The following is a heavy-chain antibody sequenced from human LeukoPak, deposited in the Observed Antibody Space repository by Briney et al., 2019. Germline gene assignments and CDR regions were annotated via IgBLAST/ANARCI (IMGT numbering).Heavy chain of an antibody. V-gene: IGHV3-11*06. J-gene: IGHJ4*02. CDR1: GFTFSDEY. D-gene: IGHD3-10*01. CDR2: ISSSSSYT. Sequence: PGGSLRLSCAATGFTFSDEYMSWIRQAPGKGLEWVSYISSSSSYTNYADSVKGRFTISRGNAKNSLSLQMNSLRAEDTAVYYCARDPSRFGEYGYFDYWGQGSLVTVSS. CDR3: ARDPSRFGEYGYFDY.